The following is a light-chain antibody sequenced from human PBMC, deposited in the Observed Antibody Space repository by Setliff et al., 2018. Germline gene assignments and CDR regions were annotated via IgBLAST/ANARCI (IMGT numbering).Light chain of an antibody. CDR3: CSYVGGSSFA. CDR1: NRDIGYYNL. CDR2: EFT. Sequence: QSVLTQPASVSGSPGQSITISCGGTNRDIGYYNLVPWYQQYPGKAPKLILYEFTKRPSGISDRFSGSKSGNMASLTISGLQVEDEADYYCCSYVGGSSFAFGGGTKVTVL. J-gene: IGLJ1*01. V-gene: IGLV2-23*02.